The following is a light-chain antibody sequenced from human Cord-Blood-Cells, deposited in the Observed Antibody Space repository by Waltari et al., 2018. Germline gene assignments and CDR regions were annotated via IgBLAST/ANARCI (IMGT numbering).Light chain of an antibody. CDR3: QQRSNWT. CDR1: QSVSSY. J-gene: IGKJ1*01. V-gene: IGKV3-11*01. CDR2: DAS. Sequence: EIVLTQSPATLSLSPGERATLSCMASQSVSSYLAWYQQQPGQAPRLLIYDASNGATGSPARFSGSGSWTDFTLTISSLEPEDFAVYYCQQRSNWTFGQGTKVEIK.